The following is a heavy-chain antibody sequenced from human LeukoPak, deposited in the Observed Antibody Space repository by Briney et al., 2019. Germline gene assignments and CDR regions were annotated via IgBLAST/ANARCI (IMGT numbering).Heavy chain of an antibody. Sequence: ASVKVSCKASGYIFTNYDINWVRQAPGQGLEWMGGIIPIFGTANYAQKFQGRVTITADESTSTAYMELSSLRSEDTAVYYCAGIDYYDSSGYFLDDYWGQGTLVTVSS. D-gene: IGHD3-22*01. CDR2: IIPIFGTA. J-gene: IGHJ4*02. V-gene: IGHV1-69*13. CDR3: AGIDYYDSSGYFLDDY. CDR1: GYIFTNYD.